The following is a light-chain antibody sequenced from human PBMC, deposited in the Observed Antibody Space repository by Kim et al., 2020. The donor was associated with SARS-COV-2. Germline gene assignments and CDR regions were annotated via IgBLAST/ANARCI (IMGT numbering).Light chain of an antibody. CDR3: QAWDSSQGL. Sequence: SYELTQPPSASVSPGQTASITCSGDKLGDKYTCWYQHKPGQSPVLVIYQDTKRPSGIPERFSGSNSGNTATLTISGTQAMDEADYYCQAWDSSQGLFGGGTQLTVL. CDR2: QDT. V-gene: IGLV3-1*01. J-gene: IGLJ2*01. CDR1: KLGDKY.